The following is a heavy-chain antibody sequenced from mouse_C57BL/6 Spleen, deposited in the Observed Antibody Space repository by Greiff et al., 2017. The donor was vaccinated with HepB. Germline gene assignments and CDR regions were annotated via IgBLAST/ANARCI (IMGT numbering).Heavy chain of an antibody. V-gene: IGHV1-26*01. CDR3: ARSYDYDWYVDV. Sequence: EVKLQQSGPELVKPGASVKISCKASGYTFTDYYMNWVKQSHGKSLEWIGDINPNNGGTSYNQKFKGKATLTVDKSSSTAYMELRSLTSEDSAVYYCARSYDYDWYVDVWGTGTTVTVSS. CDR1: GYTFTDYY. J-gene: IGHJ1*03. CDR2: INPNNGGT. D-gene: IGHD2-4*01.